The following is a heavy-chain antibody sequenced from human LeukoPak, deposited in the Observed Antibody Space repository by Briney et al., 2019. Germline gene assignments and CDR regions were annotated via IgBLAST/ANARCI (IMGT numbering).Heavy chain of an antibody. CDR3: AKELEYFQH. J-gene: IGHJ1*01. CDR2: ISGDGGSA. CDR1: GFTFDDYA. V-gene: IGHV3-43*02. Sequence: GGSLRLSCAASGFTFDDYAMHWVRQVPGKGLEWVSLISGDGGSAYYADSVKGRFTISRDNRKTSLYLRMNSLRTEDTALYYCAKELEYFQHWGQGTLVTVSS.